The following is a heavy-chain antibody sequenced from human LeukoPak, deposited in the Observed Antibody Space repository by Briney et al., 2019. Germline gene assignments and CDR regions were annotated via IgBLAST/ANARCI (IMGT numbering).Heavy chain of an antibody. CDR1: GGSISSYY. D-gene: IGHD4-17*01. Sequence: KTSETLSLTCTVSGGSISSYYWSWIRQPPGKGLEWIGYIYYSGSTNYNPSLKSRVTISVDTSKNQFSLKLSSVTAADTAVYYCARHAGLYGDYAWFDPWGQGTLVTVSS. J-gene: IGHJ5*02. CDR3: ARHAGLYGDYAWFDP. CDR2: IYYSGST. V-gene: IGHV4-59*08.